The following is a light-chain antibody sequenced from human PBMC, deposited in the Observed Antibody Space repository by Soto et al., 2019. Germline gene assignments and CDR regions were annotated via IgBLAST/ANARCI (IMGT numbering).Light chain of an antibody. CDR1: QGISNY. CDR2: DAS. J-gene: IGKJ1*01. CDR3: QQVNSFPRT. V-gene: IGKV1-9*01. Sequence: DIQLTQSPSFLSASVGDRVTIACRASQGISNYLAWYQQKAGKAPNLLIYDASTLRSGVPSRFSGSGSGTEFTLTISGLQPEDFAIYYCQQVNSFPRTFGQGTKVEIK.